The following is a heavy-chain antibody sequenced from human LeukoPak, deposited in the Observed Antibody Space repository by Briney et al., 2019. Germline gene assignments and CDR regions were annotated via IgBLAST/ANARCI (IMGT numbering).Heavy chain of an antibody. J-gene: IGHJ4*02. V-gene: IGHV4-59*01. D-gene: IGHD3-22*01. Sequence: SETLSLTCTVSGGSISSYYWSWIRQPPGKGLEWIGYIYYSGSTNYNPSLKSRVTISVDTSKNQFSLKLSSVTAADTAVYYCASWNDSSGYSHWGQGTLVTVSP. CDR2: IYYSGST. CDR3: ASWNDSSGYSH. CDR1: GGSISSYY.